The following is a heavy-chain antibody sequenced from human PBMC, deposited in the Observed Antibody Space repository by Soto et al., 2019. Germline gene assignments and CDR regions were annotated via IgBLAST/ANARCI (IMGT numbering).Heavy chain of an antibody. CDR3: VRPIAVAGPDAFEM. Sequence: GGSLRLSCAASRFTFSYYAMHWIRQAPGKGLEWMAVILSDGSKQYYAESVKGRFTISRDNSKSTLYLQMNSLRVEDTAVYYCVRPIAVAGPDAFEMWGQGTMVTVSS. V-gene: IGHV3-30-3*01. CDR2: ILSDGSKQ. J-gene: IGHJ3*02. CDR1: RFTFSYYA. D-gene: IGHD6-19*01.